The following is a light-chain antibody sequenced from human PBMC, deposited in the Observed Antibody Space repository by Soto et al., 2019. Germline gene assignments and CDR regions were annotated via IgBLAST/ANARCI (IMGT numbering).Light chain of an antibody. Sequence: DIQMTQSPATLSASLGDRVTITCGASQSISNRLAWYQQKPGKAPKVLIYDASSLESGVPSRFSGSGSATEFILTISSLQPDDFATYYCQQYNSYSRTFGQGTKVDIK. CDR1: QSISNR. CDR2: DAS. CDR3: QQYNSYSRT. V-gene: IGKV1-5*01. J-gene: IGKJ1*01.